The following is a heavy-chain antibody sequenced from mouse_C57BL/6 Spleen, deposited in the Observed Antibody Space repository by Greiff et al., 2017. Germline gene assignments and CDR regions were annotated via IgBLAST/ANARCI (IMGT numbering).Heavy chain of an antibody. CDR3: ARGDGYYPFAY. D-gene: IGHD2-3*01. CDR2: IDPSDSET. Sequence: QVQLQQPGAELVRPGSSVKLSCKASGYTFTSYWMHWVKQRPIQGLEWIGNIDPSDSETHYNQKFKDKATLTGDKSSSTAYMQLSSLTSEDSAVYYCARGDGYYPFAYWGQGTLVTVSA. J-gene: IGHJ3*01. CDR1: GYTFTSYW. V-gene: IGHV1-52*01.